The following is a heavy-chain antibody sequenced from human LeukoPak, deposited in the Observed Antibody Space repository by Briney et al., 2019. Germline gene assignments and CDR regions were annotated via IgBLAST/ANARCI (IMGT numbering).Heavy chain of an antibody. V-gene: IGHV4-30-4*08. CDR1: GGSVRSVDYY. CDR2: IYYSGST. D-gene: IGHD5-18*01. J-gene: IGHJ6*02. Sequence: PQAPSLTCTVSGGSVRSVDYYWSRIRQPPGKGLEWIGYIYYSGSTYYNPSLKSRVTISVDTSKNQFSLKLSSVTAADTAVYYCARWVDTAMVVGMDVWGQGTTVTVSS. CDR3: ARWVDTAMVVGMDV.